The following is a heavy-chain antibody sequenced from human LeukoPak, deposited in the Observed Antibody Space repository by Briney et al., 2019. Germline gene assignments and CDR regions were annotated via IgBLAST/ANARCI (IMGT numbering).Heavy chain of an antibody. V-gene: IGHV3-23*01. CDR1: GFTFSDYY. J-gene: IGHJ4*02. D-gene: IGHD3-22*01. CDR2: ISGSGGST. Sequence: GGSLRLSCTVSGFTFSDYYMSWVRQAPGKGLEWVSAISGSGGSTYYADSVKGRFTISRDNSKNTLYLQMNSLRAEDTAVYYCAKDLNYYDSSGYYYRTRGFDYWGQGTLVTVSS. CDR3: AKDLNYYDSSGYYYRTRGFDY.